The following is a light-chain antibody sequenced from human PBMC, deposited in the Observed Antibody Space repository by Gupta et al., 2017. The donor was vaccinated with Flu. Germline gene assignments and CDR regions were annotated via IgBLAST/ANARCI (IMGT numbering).Light chain of an antibody. CDR1: KLGEKF. CDR2: QDK. Sequence: CSGGKLGEKFGCWYQQKPGQSPVLVIYQDKRRPSGIPERYSGSMSGNTATLTISGTQPMDEADYYCQAWDTHSTVFGPGTKVTVL. V-gene: IGLV3-1*01. CDR3: QAWDTHSTV. J-gene: IGLJ1*01.